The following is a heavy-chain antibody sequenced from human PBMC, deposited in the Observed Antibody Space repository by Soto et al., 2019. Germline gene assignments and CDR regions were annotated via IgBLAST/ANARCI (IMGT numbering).Heavy chain of an antibody. CDR3: ARVTRRTIFGVVITDWFDP. CDR2: IYYSGST. D-gene: IGHD3-3*01. J-gene: IGHJ5*02. Sequence: TSETLSLTCTVSGGSISSGDYYWSWIRQPPGKGLEWIGYIYYSGSTYYNPSLKSRVTISVDTSKNQFSLKLSSVTAADTAVYYCARVTRRTIFGVVITDWFDPWGQGTLVTVSS. CDR1: GGSISSGDYY. V-gene: IGHV4-30-4*01.